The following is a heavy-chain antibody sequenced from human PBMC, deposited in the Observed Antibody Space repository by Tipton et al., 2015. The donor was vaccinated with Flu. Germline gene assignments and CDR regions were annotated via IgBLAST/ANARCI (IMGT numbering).Heavy chain of an antibody. CDR2: IYHSGTT. V-gene: IGHV4-38-2*01. D-gene: IGHD3-10*02. CDR3: ARHTGDSVRGVIDY. CDR1: GDSVGSPYF. J-gene: IGHJ4*02. Sequence: TLSLTCSVSGDSVGSPYFWGWVRRPPGKGLEWIGTIYHSGTTYYNPSLKSRLTISVDTSKNQFSLRLSSVTAADTAVYYCARHTGDSVRGVIDYWGQGTLVTVSS.